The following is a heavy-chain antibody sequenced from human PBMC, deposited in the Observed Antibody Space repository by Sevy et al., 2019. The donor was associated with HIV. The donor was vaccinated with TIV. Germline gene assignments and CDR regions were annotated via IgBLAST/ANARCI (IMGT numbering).Heavy chain of an antibody. D-gene: IGHD6-19*01. J-gene: IGHJ5*02. CDR1: GFTFSSYA. CDR2: ISGSGGST. Sequence: GGYLRLSCAASGFTFSSYAMSWVRQAPGKGLEWVSAISGSGGSTYYADSVKGRFTISRDNSKNTLYLQMNSLRADDMAVYYCAKTTGRDSGRYGGWFDPWGQGTRVTVSS. CDR3: AKTTGRDSGRYGGWFDP. V-gene: IGHV3-23*01.